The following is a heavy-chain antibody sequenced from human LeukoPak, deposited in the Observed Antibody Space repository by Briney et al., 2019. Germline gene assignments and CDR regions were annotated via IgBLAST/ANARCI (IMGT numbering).Heavy chain of an antibody. J-gene: IGHJ4*02. V-gene: IGHV4-34*01. CDR2: INHSGST. CDR3: ARDLKKVRGAHTLFDY. CDR1: GGSFSGYY. Sequence: PSETLSLTCAVYGGSFSGYYWSWIRQPPGKGLEWIGEINHSGSTNYNPSLKSRVTVSVDTSKNQFSLKLSSVTAADTAVYYCARDLKKVRGAHTLFDYWGQGTLVTVSS. D-gene: IGHD3-10*01.